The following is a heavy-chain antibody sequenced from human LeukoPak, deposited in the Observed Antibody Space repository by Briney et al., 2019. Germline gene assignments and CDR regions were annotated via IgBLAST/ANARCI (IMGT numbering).Heavy chain of an antibody. CDR1: GFTFDDYA. J-gene: IGHJ4*02. CDR2: ISWNSGSI. D-gene: IGHD3-22*01. CDR3: ARTSASGYYVDY. Sequence: SGGSLRLSCAASGFTFDDYAMHWVRQAPGKGLEWVSGISWNSGSIGYADSVKGRFTISRDNSKNTLYLQMNSLRAEDTAVYYCARTSASGYYVDYWGQGTLVTVSS. V-gene: IGHV3-9*01.